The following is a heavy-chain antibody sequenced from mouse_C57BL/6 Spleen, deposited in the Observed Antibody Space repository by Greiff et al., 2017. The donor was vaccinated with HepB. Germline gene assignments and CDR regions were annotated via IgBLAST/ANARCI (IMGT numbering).Heavy chain of an antibody. J-gene: IGHJ2*01. Sequence: EVQLQQSGAELVRPGASVKLSCTASGFNIKDDYMHWVKQRPEQGLEWIGWIDPENGDTEYASKFQGKAPITADTSSNTAYLQLSSLTSEDTAVYYCTATVVAPYFDYWGQGTTLTVSS. D-gene: IGHD1-1*01. V-gene: IGHV14-4*01. CDR3: TATVVAPYFDY. CDR2: IDPENGDT. CDR1: GFNIKDDY.